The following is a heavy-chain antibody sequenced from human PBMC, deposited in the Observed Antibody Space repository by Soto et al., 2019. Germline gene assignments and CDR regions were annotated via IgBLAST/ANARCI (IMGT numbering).Heavy chain of an antibody. CDR3: ARGLRYWDSSSNAGWFDP. J-gene: IGHJ5*02. CDR2: IIPIFGTA. D-gene: IGHD6-6*01. Sequence: ASVKVSCKASGGTFSSYAISWVRQAPGQGLEWMGGIIPIFGTANYAQKFQGRVTITADESTSTAYMELSSLRSEDTAVYYCARGLRYWDSSSNAGWFDPWGQGTLVTVSS. CDR1: GGTFSSYA. V-gene: IGHV1-69*13.